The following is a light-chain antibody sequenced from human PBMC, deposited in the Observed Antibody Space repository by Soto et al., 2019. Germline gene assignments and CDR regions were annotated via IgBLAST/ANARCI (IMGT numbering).Light chain of an antibody. V-gene: IGLV1-51*02. CDR3: GSWDSSLRDVV. CDR1: SPNLVKNF. Sequence: QSVLTQPPSVSAAPGQRITISCSGGSPNLVKNFVSWYQQLPKTATKLLIYEDSKRPSGIPDRFSGSKSGTSATLGITGLQAGDEADYYCGSWDSSLRDVVFGEGTKLTVL. J-gene: IGLJ3*02. CDR2: EDS.